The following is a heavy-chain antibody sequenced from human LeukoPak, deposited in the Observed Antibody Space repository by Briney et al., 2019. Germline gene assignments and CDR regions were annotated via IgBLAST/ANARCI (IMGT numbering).Heavy chain of an antibody. CDR1: GGSISSGDYY. J-gene: IGHJ4*02. V-gene: IGHV4-30-4*01. D-gene: IGHD3-10*01. CDR3: ARESYYGSGPRFDY. Sequence: SETLSLTCTVSGGSISSGDYYWSWIRQPPGKGLEWIGYIYYSGSAYYNPSLKSRVTISVDTSKNQFSLKLSSVTAADAAVYYCARESYYGSGPRFDYWGQGTLVTVSS. CDR2: IYYSGSA.